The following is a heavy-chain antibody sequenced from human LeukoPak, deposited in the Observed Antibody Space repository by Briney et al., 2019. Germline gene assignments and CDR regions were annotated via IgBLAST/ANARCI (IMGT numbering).Heavy chain of an antibody. CDR3: ARVGAGSSSWFDWFDP. CDR1: GYTFTSYA. J-gene: IGHJ5*02. CDR2: INTNTGNP. D-gene: IGHD6-13*01. V-gene: IGHV7-4-1*02. Sequence: ASVKVSCKASGYTFTSYAMNWVRQAPGQGLEWMGWINTNTGNPTYAQGFTGRFVFSLDTSVSTAYLQISSLKAEDTAVYYCARVGAGSSSWFDWFDPWGQGTLVTVSS.